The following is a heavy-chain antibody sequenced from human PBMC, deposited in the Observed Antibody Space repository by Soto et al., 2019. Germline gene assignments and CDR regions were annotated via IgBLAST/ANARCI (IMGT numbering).Heavy chain of an antibody. D-gene: IGHD3-10*01. J-gene: IGHJ4*02. CDR3: TRASASSMRRGVVIX. CDR1: GGSISTDNW. V-gene: IGHV4-4*02. Sequence: SETLSLTCAVSGGSISTDNWWSWVRQPPGQGLEWLWETYHSGDSNLNPSLKSRVTISVDKSKNQFSMQMASVTAAETALYYCTRASASSMRRGVVIXWGRGTQVTVSX. CDR2: TYHSGDS.